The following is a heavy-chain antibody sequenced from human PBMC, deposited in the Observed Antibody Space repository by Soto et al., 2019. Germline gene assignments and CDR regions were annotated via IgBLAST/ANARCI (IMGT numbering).Heavy chain of an antibody. CDR3: ARGEITLLGGMDV. J-gene: IGHJ6*02. D-gene: IGHD3-10*01. CDR1: GGSFRGYN. Sequence: PSETLSLTCTVSGGSFRGYNWGWVRQPPGKGLEWIGEINHSGSSNYHPSLKSRVTISVATSKNQFSLTVNSVTPADTAVYYCARGEITLLGGMDVWGHGTTVTFSS. CDR2: INHSGSS. V-gene: IGHV4-34*01.